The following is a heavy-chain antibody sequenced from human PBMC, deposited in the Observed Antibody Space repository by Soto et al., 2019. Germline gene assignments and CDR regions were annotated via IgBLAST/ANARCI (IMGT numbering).Heavy chain of an antibody. CDR3: AREDDILTGYYISAASDI. J-gene: IGHJ3*02. CDR1: GGSISSYY. D-gene: IGHD3-9*01. Sequence: SETLSLTCTVSGGSISSYYWSWIRQPPGKGLEWIGYIYYSGSTNYNPSLKSRVTISVDTSKNQFSLKLSSVTAADTAVYYCAREDDILTGYYISAASDIRGQGT. CDR2: IYYSGST. V-gene: IGHV4-59*01.